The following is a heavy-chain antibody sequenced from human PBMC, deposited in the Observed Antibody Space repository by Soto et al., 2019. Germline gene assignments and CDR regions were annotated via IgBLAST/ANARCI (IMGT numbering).Heavy chain of an antibody. CDR2: IIPILGIA. D-gene: IGHD6-19*01. V-gene: IGHV1-69*02. CDR3: TRAVAEENFDY. Sequence: SVKVSCKASGGTFSSYTISWVRQAPGQGLEWMGRIIPILGIANYAQKFQGRVTITADKSTSTAYMELSSLRSEDTAVYYCTRAVAEENFDYWGQGTLVTVSS. CDR1: GGTFSSYT. J-gene: IGHJ4*02.